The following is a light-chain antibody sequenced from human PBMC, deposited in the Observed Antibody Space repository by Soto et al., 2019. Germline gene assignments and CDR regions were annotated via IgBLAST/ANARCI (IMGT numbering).Light chain of an antibody. CDR1: SSDIGKNS. J-gene: IGLJ2*01. V-gene: IGLV1-51*01. CDR2: DND. CDR3: GTWDSSLTGGL. Sequence: QSVMTQPPSVFAAPGQKVTISCSGSSSDIGKNSVSWYQHLPGTAPRLLIYDNDRRPSGIPDRFSASKSGTSVNLVITRLQTGDEADYYCGTWDSSLTGGLFGGGTKLTVL.